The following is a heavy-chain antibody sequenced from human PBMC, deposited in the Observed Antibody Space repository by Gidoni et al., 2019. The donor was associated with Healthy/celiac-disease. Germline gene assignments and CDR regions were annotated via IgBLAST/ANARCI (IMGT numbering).Heavy chain of an antibody. D-gene: IGHD6-6*01. Sequence: QVQLVQSGAEVTKPGASVKVSCKASGYTCTSYDIHWVRQATGQGLEWMGWINPNSGNTGYAQKFQGRVTMTRNTAISTAYLELSSLRSEDTALYYWAREILQVYSSSPWFDPWGQGTLVTVSS. CDR1: GYTCTSYD. CDR3: AREILQVYSSSPWFDP. J-gene: IGHJ5*02. V-gene: IGHV1-8*01. CDR2: INPNSGNT.